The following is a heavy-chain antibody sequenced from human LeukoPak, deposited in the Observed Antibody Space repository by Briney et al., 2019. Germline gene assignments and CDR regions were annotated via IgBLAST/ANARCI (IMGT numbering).Heavy chain of an antibody. CDR2: ITSGFTP. V-gene: IGHV3-23*01. CDR1: GLTFSNYA. J-gene: IGHJ4*02. D-gene: IGHD1-26*01. CDR3: AKDYSDSRVGDVFFEY. Sequence: GGTLRLSCAASGLTFSNYAMSWFRHAPGKGLGWVSGITSGFTPHYADSVKGRFTISRDNSKNTFHLQMSSLRAEDTAVYYCAKDYSDSRVGDVFFEYWGQGTLVTVSS.